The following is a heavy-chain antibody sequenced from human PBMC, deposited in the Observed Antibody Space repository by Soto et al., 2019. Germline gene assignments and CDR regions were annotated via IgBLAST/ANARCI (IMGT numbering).Heavy chain of an antibody. Sequence: QVQLQESGPGLVKTSDTLSLTCTVSGGSVTPYYWSWIRQSPGEGLEWIGYVSYSGKTGYNPSLKSRVSMSIDTSKTEFSLKLTSLTAADAATYYCELQQYTMVTAFDVWGQGTTVAVSS. V-gene: IGHV4-59*02. D-gene: IGHD1-1*01. J-gene: IGHJ3*01. CDR1: GGSVTPYY. CDR2: VSYSGKT. CDR3: ELQQYTMVTAFDV.